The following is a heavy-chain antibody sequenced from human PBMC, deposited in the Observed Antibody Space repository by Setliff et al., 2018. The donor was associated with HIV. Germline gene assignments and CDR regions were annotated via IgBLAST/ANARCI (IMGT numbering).Heavy chain of an antibody. J-gene: IGHJ4*02. Sequence: SLRLSCAASGFPFTTYSMNWVRQAPGKGLEWIAYINGGGDPIWYADSVKGRFTISRDNAKNSLYLQMNSLRAEDTALYYCTKREAGAKPFDYWGRGTLVTVSS. D-gene: IGHD1-26*01. CDR2: INGGGDPI. CDR1: GFPFTTYS. CDR3: TKREAGAKPFDY. V-gene: IGHV3-48*04.